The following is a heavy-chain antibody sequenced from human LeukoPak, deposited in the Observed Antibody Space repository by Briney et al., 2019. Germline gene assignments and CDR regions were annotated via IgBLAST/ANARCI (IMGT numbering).Heavy chain of an antibody. D-gene: IGHD2-15*01. Sequence: SGPTLVNPTQTLTLTCTFSGFSLSPRGVGVGWIRQPPGKALEWLALIFWDDDERYSPSLKSRLTITKDTSKNQVVVTMTNMDPVDTATYYCAHRYSKYFDFWGQGTLVTVSS. J-gene: IGHJ4*02. CDR2: IFWDDDE. CDR3: AHRYSKYFDF. CDR1: GFSLSPRGVG. V-gene: IGHV2-5*02.